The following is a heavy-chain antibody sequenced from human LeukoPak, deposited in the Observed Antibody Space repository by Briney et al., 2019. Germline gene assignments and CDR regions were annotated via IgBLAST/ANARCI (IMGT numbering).Heavy chain of an antibody. CDR3: RYFLPHFDY. Sequence: QSGGSLRLSCAASEFTFSSYAMHWVRQAPGKGLEWVAVTSYGGSNQYYADSVKGRFTLSRDNSKKTVYLQMNSLRAEDTAVYYCRYFLPHFDYWGQGTLVTVSS. D-gene: IGHD2/OR15-2a*01. CDR1: EFTFSSYA. J-gene: IGHJ4*02. V-gene: IGHV3-30-3*01. CDR2: TSYGGSNQ.